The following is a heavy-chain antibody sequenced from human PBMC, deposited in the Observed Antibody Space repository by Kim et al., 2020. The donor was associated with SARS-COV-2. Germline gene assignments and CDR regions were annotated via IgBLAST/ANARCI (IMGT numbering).Heavy chain of an antibody. Sequence: DGSRTSYADSVKGRFTISRDIAKNTLYLQMNNLGVEDTAVYYCTKSDWFDPWGQGTLVTVSS. CDR3: TKSDWFDP. J-gene: IGHJ5*02. V-gene: IGHV3-74*01. CDR2: DGSRT.